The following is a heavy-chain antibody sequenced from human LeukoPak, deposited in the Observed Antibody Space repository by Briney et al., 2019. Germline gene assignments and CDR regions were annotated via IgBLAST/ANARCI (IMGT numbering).Heavy chain of an antibody. Sequence: SETLSLTCAVYGGSFSGYYWSWIRQPPGKGLEWIGEINHSGSTNYNPSLKSRVTISVDTSKNQFSLKLSSVTAADTAVYYCARRIAVAGTFYYYYGMDVWGKGTTVTVSS. CDR3: ARRIAVAGTFYYYYGMDV. D-gene: IGHD6-19*01. CDR1: GGSFSGYY. CDR2: INHSGST. V-gene: IGHV4-34*01. J-gene: IGHJ6*04.